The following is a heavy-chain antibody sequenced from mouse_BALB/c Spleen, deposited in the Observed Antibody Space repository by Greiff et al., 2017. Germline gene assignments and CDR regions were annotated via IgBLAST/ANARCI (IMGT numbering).Heavy chain of an antibody. CDR3: AREELRAWFAY. Sequence: LVESGPELVKPGASVKMSCKASGYTFTSYVMHWVKQKPGQGLEWIGYINPYNDGTKYNEKFKGKATLTSDKSSSTAYMELSSLTSEDSAVYYCAREELRAWFAYWGQGTLVTVSA. V-gene: IGHV1-14*01. CDR2: INPYNDGT. J-gene: IGHJ3*01. D-gene: IGHD2-4*01. CDR1: GYTFTSYV.